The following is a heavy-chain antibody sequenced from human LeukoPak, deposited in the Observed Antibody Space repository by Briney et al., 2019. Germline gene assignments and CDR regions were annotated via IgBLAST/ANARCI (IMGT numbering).Heavy chain of an antibody. Sequence: SVKVSCKASGGTFSSYAISWVRQAPGQGLEWMGGIIPIFGTANYAQKFQGRVTITTDESTSTAYMGLSSLRSEDTAVYYCARGPLNIVVVPAAILSPYYYYMDVWGKGTTVTVSS. V-gene: IGHV1-69*05. CDR3: ARGPLNIVVVPAAILSPYYYYMDV. D-gene: IGHD2-2*02. CDR2: IIPIFGTA. J-gene: IGHJ6*03. CDR1: GGTFSSYA.